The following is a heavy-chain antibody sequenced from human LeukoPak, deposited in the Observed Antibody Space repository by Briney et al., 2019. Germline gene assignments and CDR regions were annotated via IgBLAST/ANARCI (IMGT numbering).Heavy chain of an antibody. D-gene: IGHD3-9*01. J-gene: IGHJ6*02. CDR1: GFTFSSYA. Sequence: GGSLRLPCAASGFTFSSYAMSWVRQAPGKGLEWVSAIRGGDGSSYYTDSVKGRFTISRDNSKNTLYLQMNSLRAEDTAVYYCAKADGDFDWLLLSTYYYYYGMDVWGQGTTVTVSS. CDR2: IRGGDGSS. CDR3: AKADGDFDWLLLSTYYYYYGMDV. V-gene: IGHV3-23*01.